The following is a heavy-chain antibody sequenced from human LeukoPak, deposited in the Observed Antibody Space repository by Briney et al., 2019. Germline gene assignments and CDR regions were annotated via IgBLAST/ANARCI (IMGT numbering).Heavy chain of an antibody. J-gene: IGHJ4*02. V-gene: IGHV1-18*01. CDR2: ISAYNGNT. Sequence: ASVKVSCKASGYTFTSYGFSWVRQAPGQGLEWMGWISAYNGNTNYAQKLQGRVTMTTDTSTSTAYMELRSLRSDDTAVYYCARHDYGDYRFDYWGQGTLVTVSS. CDR3: ARHDYGDYRFDY. D-gene: IGHD4-17*01. CDR1: GYTFTSYG.